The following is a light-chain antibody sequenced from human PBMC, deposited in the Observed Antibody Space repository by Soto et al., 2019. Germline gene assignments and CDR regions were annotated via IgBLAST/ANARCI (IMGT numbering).Light chain of an antibody. CDR1: QSISSW. CDR3: QQYNSYRT. CDR2: DAS. J-gene: IGKJ1*01. Sequence: IHMTQSPSTLSASVGDRVTITCRASQSISSWLAWYQQKPGKAPKLLIYDASSLESGVPSRFSGSGSGTEFTLTISSLQPDDFATYYCQQYNSYRTFGQGTKVDIK. V-gene: IGKV1-5*01.